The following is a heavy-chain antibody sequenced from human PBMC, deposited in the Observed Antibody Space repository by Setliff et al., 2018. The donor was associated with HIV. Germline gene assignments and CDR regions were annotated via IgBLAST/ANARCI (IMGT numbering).Heavy chain of an antibody. CDR3: APVSSGWLDP. CDR2: INVNSGGT. Sequence: GASVKVSCKASGYLFTGYYMHWVRQAPGQGLEWMGWINVNSGGTKYAQKFQGRVTMTRDTSISTAYMEVSSLRSDDTAVYYCAPVSSGWLDPWGQGTLVTVSS. D-gene: IGHD2-2*01. CDR1: GYLFTGYY. J-gene: IGHJ5*02. V-gene: IGHV1-2*02.